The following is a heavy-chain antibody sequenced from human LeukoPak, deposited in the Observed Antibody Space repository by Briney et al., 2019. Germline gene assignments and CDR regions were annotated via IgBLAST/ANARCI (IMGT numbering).Heavy chain of an antibody. CDR2: LYSGGST. CDR1: GFTVSSNY. D-gene: IGHD2-15*01. CDR3: ARDGVDAFDI. V-gene: IGHV3-53*04. Sequence: GGSLRLSCAASGFTVSSNYMSWVRQAPGKGLEWVSVLYSGGSTYYPESVKGRFTISRHNSKNALYLQMNSLRAEDTAVYYCARDGVDAFDIWGQGTMVT. J-gene: IGHJ3*02.